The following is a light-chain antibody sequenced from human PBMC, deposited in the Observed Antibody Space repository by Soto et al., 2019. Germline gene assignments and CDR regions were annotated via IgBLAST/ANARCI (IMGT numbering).Light chain of an antibody. CDR2: GNN. J-gene: IGLJ1*01. CDR1: SSNIGAGYD. Sequence: QSVLTQPPSVSGAPGQRVTISCTRSSSNIGAGYDVHWYQQIPGTAPKLLISGNNNRPSGVPDRFSGSKSGTSASLAITGLQDEDEADYYCHSYDSSLRGVFGSGTKLPS. V-gene: IGLV1-40*01. CDR3: HSYDSSLRGV.